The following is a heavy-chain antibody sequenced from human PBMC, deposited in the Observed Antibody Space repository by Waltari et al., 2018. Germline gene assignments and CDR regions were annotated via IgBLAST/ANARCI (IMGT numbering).Heavy chain of an antibody. J-gene: IGHJ4*02. V-gene: IGHV3-74*01. CDR1: AFTFSSCW. D-gene: IGHD1-26*01. Sequence: EVHLVESGGGLAQSGGSLRLSCAASAFTFSSCWMHWVRQAPGKGLVWVSRINGDGTSVSYADSVKGRFTIFRDNAKNTVSLQMNRLSAEDSARYFCVRKGWEPTAPDSWGQGALVTVSS. CDR3: VRKGWEPTAPDS. CDR2: INGDGTSV.